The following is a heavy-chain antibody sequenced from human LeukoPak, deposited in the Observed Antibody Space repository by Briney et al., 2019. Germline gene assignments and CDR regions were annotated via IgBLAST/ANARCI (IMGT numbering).Heavy chain of an antibody. CDR1: GYTFTGYF. J-gene: IGHJ4*02. Sequence: GASVKLSCKTCGYTFTGYFMHWVRQAPGQGLEWLGWINPDSGVTKYAQKFQGRVTMTRDTSISTAYMELSRLRSDDTAVYYCASRELGYWGQGTLVTVSS. CDR2: INPDSGVT. V-gene: IGHV1-2*02. CDR3: ASRELGY. D-gene: IGHD1-26*01.